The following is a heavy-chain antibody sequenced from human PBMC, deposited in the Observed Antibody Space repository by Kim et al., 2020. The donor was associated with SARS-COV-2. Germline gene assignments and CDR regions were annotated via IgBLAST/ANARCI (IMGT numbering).Heavy chain of an antibody. J-gene: IGHJ5*02. Sequence: NKSSEDSVQGRFTISRDNSKITLYLQMNSLRAEDTAVYYCARDGGNWFDPWGQGTLVTVSS. CDR2: NK. CDR3: ARDGGNWFDP. V-gene: IGHV3-30-3*01. D-gene: IGHD2-15*01.